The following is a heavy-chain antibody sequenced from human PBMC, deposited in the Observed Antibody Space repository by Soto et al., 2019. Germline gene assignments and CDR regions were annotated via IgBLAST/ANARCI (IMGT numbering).Heavy chain of an antibody. J-gene: IGHJ3*02. V-gene: IGHV3-53*01. CDR3: ARDIEVNLGGGESDI. D-gene: IGHD2-21*01. Sequence: VVSRILACSSCVFTVSRNYIGWVRQAPGKGLEWVSVIYIGGSTYYADSVKGRFTISRDNSKNTLYLQMNSLRAEDTAVYYCARDIEVNLGGGESDIWCQGTMATVSS. CDR1: VFTVSRNY. CDR2: IYIGGST.